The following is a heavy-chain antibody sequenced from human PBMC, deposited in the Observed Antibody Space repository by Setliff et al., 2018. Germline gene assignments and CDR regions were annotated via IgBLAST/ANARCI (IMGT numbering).Heavy chain of an antibody. CDR2: VYINGGT. D-gene: IGHD5-12*01. CDR1: GGSITSSY. Sequence: SETLSLTCTVSGGSITSSYYWSWIRQPAGKGLEWIGRVYINGGTNYDPSLKSRVTISLDTSKNQFSLKLTSVTAADTAVYYCARDQWVRSPPLSFSYGIDVWGQGTTVTVSS. CDR3: ARDQWVRSPPLSFSYGIDV. V-gene: IGHV4-4*07. J-gene: IGHJ6*02.